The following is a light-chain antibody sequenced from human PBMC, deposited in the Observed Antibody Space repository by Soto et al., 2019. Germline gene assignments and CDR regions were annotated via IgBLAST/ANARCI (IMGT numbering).Light chain of an antibody. CDR2: GAS. CDR1: QSVSSN. J-gene: IGKJ5*01. Sequence: EIVMTQSPATRSVSPGERATLSCRASQSVSSNLAWYQQKPGQAPRLLIYGASTRATGIPARFSGSGSGTEFTLTISSLEPEDFAIYYCQQRSDWPPGFGQGTRLEIK. CDR3: QQRSDWPPG. V-gene: IGKV3-15*01.